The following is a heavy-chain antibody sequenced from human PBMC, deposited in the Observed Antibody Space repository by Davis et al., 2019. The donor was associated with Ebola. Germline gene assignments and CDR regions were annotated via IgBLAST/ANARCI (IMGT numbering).Heavy chain of an antibody. V-gene: IGHV3-66*01. Sequence: GESLKISCAASGFTVSSNYMSWVRQAPGKGLEWVSVIYSGGSTYYADSVKGRFTISRDNSKNTLYLQMNSLRAEDTAVYYCARAPRIAAESDIWGQGTMVTVSS. CDR1: GFTVSSNY. CDR2: IYSGGST. J-gene: IGHJ3*02. CDR3: ARAPRIAAESDI. D-gene: IGHD6-13*01.